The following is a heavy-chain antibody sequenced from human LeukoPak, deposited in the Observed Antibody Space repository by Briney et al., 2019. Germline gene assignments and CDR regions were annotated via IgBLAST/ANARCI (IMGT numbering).Heavy chain of an antibody. CDR1: GFTFSAYP. CDR3: EKGSVGNADFAS. CDR2: IIVNVEST. D-gene: IGHD6-25*01. Sequence: GGALRLSCAAPGFTFSAYPMAWVRQAPGKGLEWGSVIIVNVESTAYANSVKGRFTISRKNSHTMVYLQMNSRRAEDTAVYFCEKGSVGNADFASWGQGALVTVSS. J-gene: IGHJ4*02. V-gene: IGHV3-23*01.